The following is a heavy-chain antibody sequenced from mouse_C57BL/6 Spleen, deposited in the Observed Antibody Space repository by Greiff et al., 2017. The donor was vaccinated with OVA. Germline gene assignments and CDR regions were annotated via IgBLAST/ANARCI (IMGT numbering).Heavy chain of an antibody. V-gene: IGHV5-4*01. Sequence: DVHLVESGGGLVKPGGSLKLSCAASGFTFSSYAMSWVRQTPEKRLEWVATISDGGSYTYYPDNVKGRFTISRDNAKNNLYLQMSHLKSEDTAMYYCASREGFAYWGQGTLVTVSA. CDR3: ASREGFAY. CDR1: GFTFSSYA. J-gene: IGHJ3*01. CDR2: ISDGGSYT.